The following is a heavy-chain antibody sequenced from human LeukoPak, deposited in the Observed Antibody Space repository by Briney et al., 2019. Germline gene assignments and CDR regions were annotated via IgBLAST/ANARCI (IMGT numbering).Heavy chain of an antibody. CDR2: ISYDGSNK. J-gene: IGHJ4*02. V-gene: IGHV3-30-3*01. CDR1: GFTFSTYT. Sequence: GGSLRLSCVASGFTFSTYTMNWVRQAPGKGLEWVAVISYDGSNKYYADSVKGRFTISRDNSKNTVYLQMNSLRAEDTAVYYCARGNHYYDSSGYRLDYWGQGTLVTVSS. CDR3: ARGNHYYDSSGYRLDY. D-gene: IGHD3-22*01.